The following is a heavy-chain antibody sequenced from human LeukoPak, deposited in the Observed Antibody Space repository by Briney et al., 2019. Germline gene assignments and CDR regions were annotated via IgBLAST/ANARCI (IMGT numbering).Heavy chain of an antibody. J-gene: IGHJ4*02. CDR1: GFPFSSYG. CDR3: ASGGPPGGTLDY. D-gene: IGHD3-16*01. Sequence: GGSLRLSCAASGFPFSSYGMYWVRQTPDKGLQWVAYLRKDATYSNYADSVRGRFTISRDNSKNTLDLQMSILRVKDTAVYYCASGGPPGGTLDYCSQGTLVTVSS. CDR2: LRKDATYS. V-gene: IGHV3-30*02.